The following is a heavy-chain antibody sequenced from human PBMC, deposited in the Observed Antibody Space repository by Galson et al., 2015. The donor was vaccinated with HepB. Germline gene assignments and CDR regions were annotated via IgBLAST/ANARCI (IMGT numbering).Heavy chain of an antibody. CDR3: ARDGRFLEWFGNFQH. J-gene: IGHJ1*01. Sequence: SVTVSCKASGYTFTSYGNSWVRQAPGQGLEWMGWISAYNGNTNYAQKLQGRVTMTTDTSTSTAYMELRSLRSDDTAVYYCARDGRFLEWFGNFQHWGQGTLATVSS. D-gene: IGHD3-3*01. CDR1: GYTFTSYG. CDR2: ISAYNGNT. V-gene: IGHV1-18*01.